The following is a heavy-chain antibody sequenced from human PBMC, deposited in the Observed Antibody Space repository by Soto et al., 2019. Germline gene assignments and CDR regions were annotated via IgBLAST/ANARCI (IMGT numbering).Heavy chain of an antibody. CDR2: IWYDGSNK. Sequence: VQLVESGGGVVQPGGSLSLSCTTSGFTFTTYGMHWVRQAPGKGLEWGAIIWYDGSNKYYADSVKGRFTISRDNSKNTLYLQMNSLRAEDTALYYCARADCTGAYCYSWPFNYGVDVWGQGTTVTVSS. CDR3: ARADCTGAYCYSWPFNYGVDV. V-gene: IGHV3-33*08. J-gene: IGHJ6*01. CDR1: GFTFTTYG. D-gene: IGHD2-15*01.